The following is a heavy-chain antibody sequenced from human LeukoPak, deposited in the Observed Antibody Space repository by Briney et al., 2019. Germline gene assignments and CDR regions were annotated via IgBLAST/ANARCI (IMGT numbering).Heavy chain of an antibody. V-gene: IGHV1-2*04. CDR3: ARSPRQLWLPVDY. Sequence: ASVKVSCKASGYTFTGYYMHWARQAPGQGLEWLGWINPNSGGTNYAQKFQGWVTMTRDTSISTAYMELSRLRSDDTAVYYCARSPRQLWLPVDYWGQGTLVTVSS. CDR2: INPNSGGT. CDR1: GYTFTGYY. J-gene: IGHJ4*02. D-gene: IGHD5-18*01.